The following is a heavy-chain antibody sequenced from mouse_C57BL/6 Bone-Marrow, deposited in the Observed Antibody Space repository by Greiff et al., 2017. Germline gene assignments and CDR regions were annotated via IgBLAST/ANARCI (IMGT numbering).Heavy chain of an antibody. CDR3: ASGTRYY. V-gene: IGHV5-17*01. CDR1: GFTFSDYG. J-gene: IGHJ2*01. D-gene: IGHD4-1*01. CDR2: ISSGRSTI. Sequence: EVKLVESGGGLVKPGGSLKLSCAASGFTFSDYGMHWVRQAPEKGLEWVAYISSGRSTIYYADTVKGRFTISRDNAKNTLFLQMTSLRSEDTSMYYCASGTRYYCGQGTTLTVSS.